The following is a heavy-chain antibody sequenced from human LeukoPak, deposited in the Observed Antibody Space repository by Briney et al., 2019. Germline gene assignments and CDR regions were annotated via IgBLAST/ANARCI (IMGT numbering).Heavy chain of an antibody. CDR1: GGSFSGYY. D-gene: IGHD6-19*01. V-gene: IGHV4-34*01. CDR2: INHSGST. Sequence: SETLSLTCAVYGGSFSGYYWSWIRPPPGKGLEWIGEINHSGSTNYNPSLKSRVTIPVDTSKNQFSLKLSSVTAADTAVYYCARFRIAVAGLDYWGQGTLVTVSS. CDR3: ARFRIAVAGLDY. J-gene: IGHJ4*02.